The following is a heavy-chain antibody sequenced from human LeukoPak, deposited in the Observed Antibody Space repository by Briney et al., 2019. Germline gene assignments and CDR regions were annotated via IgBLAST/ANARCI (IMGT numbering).Heavy chain of an antibody. V-gene: IGHV4-59*08. CDR2: IYYGGRT. D-gene: IGHD1-26*01. J-gene: IGHJ4*02. Sequence: PSENVSLKWSVYSSSIVSNCWGWIGQPPGKGLEWIGYIYYGGRTNYKPSLMSRVTMTVETSKNQFFLMVSFVTAADTAAYCWARHSVTYYDFEFWGQGNLVPVFS. CDR3: ARHSVTYYDFEF. CDR1: SSSIVSNC.